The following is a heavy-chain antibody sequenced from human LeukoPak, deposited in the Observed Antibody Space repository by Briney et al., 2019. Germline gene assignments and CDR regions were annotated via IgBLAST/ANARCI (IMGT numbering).Heavy chain of an antibody. J-gene: IGHJ5*02. CDR1: SGSISSGDYY. CDR3: ARAPNCSGGSCSVDWFDP. V-gene: IGHV4-30-4*01. CDR2: VYYSGSA. D-gene: IGHD2-15*01. Sequence: PSETLSLTCTVSSGSISSGDYYCSWIRQPPGKGLEWIGYVYYSGSAYYNPSLKSRVTISVDTSKNQFSLKLSSVTAADTAVYYCARAPNCSGGSCSVDWFDPWGQGALVTVSS.